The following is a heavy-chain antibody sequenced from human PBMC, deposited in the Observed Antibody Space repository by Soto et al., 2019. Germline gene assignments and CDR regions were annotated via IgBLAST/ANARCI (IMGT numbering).Heavy chain of an antibody. CDR3: ARGEQYYYDSSGYDY. J-gene: IGHJ4*02. V-gene: IGHV3-33*01. Sequence: GGSLRLSCAASGFTFSSYGMHWVRQAPGKGLEWVAVIWYDGSNKYYADSVKGRFTISRDNSKNTLYLQMNSLRAEDTAVYYCARGEQYYYDSSGYDYWGQGT. CDR1: GFTFSSYG. CDR2: IWYDGSNK. D-gene: IGHD3-22*01.